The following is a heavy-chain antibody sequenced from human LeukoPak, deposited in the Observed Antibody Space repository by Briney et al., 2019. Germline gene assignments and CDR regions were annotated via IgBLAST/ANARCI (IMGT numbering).Heavy chain of an antibody. CDR2: INHSGST. J-gene: IGHJ5*02. Sequence: SETLSLTCAVYGGSFSGYYWSWIRQPPGKGLEWIGEINHSGSTNYNPSLKSRVTISVDRSKNQFSLKLSSVTAADTAVYYCARDTTGTVGWFDPWGQGTLVTVSS. D-gene: IGHD1-1*01. CDR1: GGSFSGYY. V-gene: IGHV4-34*01. CDR3: ARDTTGTVGWFDP.